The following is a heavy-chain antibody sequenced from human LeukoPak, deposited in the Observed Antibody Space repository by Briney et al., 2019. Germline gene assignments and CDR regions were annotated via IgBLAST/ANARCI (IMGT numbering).Heavy chain of an antibody. CDR3: ARDRFSGSYPLDY. D-gene: IGHD1-26*01. CDR1: GFTFSDYY. V-gene: IGHV3-11*01. Sequence: GGSLRLSCAVSGFTFSDYYMSWIRQAPGKGLEWVSYISSSGSTIYYADSVKGRFTISRDNAKNSLYLQMNSLRAADTAVYYCARDRFSGSYPLDYWGQGTLVTVSS. CDR2: ISSSGSTI. J-gene: IGHJ4*02.